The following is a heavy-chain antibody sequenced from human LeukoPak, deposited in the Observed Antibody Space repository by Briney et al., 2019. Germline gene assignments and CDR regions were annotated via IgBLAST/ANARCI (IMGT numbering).Heavy chain of an antibody. Sequence: ASVKVSFKASGGTFSSYAISWVRQAPGQGLEWMGGIIPIFGTANHAQKFQGRVTITTDESTSTAYMELSSLRSEDTAVYYCARAGMWFGDRYYYYYYMDVWGKGTTVTVSS. J-gene: IGHJ6*03. V-gene: IGHV1-69*05. CDR1: GGTFSSYA. CDR2: IIPIFGTA. CDR3: ARAGMWFGDRYYYYYYMDV. D-gene: IGHD3-10*01.